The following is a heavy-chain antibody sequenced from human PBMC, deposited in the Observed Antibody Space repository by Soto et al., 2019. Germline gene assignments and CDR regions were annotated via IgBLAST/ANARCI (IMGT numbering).Heavy chain of an antibody. J-gene: IGHJ4*02. V-gene: IGHV1-69*02. D-gene: IGHD3-22*01. CDR3: ARGPYYYDSSGENRGYFDY. CDR2: IIPILGIA. CDR1: GGTFSSYT. Sequence: SVKVSCKASGGTFSSYTISWVRQAPGQGLEWMGRIIPILGIANYAQKFQGRVTITADKSTSTAYMELSSLRSEDTAVYYCARGPYYYDSSGENRGYFDYWGQGTLVTVSS.